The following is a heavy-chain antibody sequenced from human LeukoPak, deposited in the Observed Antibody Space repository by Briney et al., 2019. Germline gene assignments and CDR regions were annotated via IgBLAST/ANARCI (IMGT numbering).Heavy chain of an antibody. V-gene: IGHV3-73*01. CDR2: IRSKANSYAT. CDR1: GFTFSGSA. CDR3: TRFGGDGYNSGYFDY. D-gene: IGHD5-24*01. Sequence: GGSLRLSCAASGFTFSGSAMHWVRQASGKGLEWVGRIRSKANSYATAYAASVKGRFTISRDDSKNTAYLQMNSLKTEDTAVYYCTRFGGDGYNSGYFDYWGQGTLVTVSS. J-gene: IGHJ4*02.